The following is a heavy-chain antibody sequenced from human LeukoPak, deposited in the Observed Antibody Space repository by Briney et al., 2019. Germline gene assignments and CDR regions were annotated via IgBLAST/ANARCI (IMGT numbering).Heavy chain of an antibody. CDR1: GFTFSSYS. CDR3: AISGSPDY. D-gene: IGHD5-12*01. V-gene: IGHV3-30-3*01. Sequence: PGGSVTLSCEASGFTFSSYSMHWVRQAPGKGLEWVAVISSDGSNKYYADSVKGRFTMSRDNSKTTLYLQTNRLRAEETAVYYCAISGSPDYWGQGTLVTVSS. J-gene: IGHJ4*02. CDR2: ISSDGSNK.